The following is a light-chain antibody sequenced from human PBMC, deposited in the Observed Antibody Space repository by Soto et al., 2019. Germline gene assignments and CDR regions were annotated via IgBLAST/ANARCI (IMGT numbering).Light chain of an antibody. CDR1: QSVSSN. J-gene: IGKJ1*01. Sequence: EIVLTQSPATLSLSPGERATLSCRASQSVSSNLAWYQQTPGQAPRLLIYDASNRATDIPARLSGSGSGTDFTLNITSLAPADFEVYYCLHRSGWPWTFGQGTKVEIK. V-gene: IGKV3-11*01. CDR3: LHRSGWPWT. CDR2: DAS.